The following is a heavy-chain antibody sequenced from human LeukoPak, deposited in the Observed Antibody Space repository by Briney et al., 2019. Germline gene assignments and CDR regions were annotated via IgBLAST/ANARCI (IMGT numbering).Heavy chain of an antibody. J-gene: IGHJ4*02. CDR1: AFTFSNDG. V-gene: IGHV3-23*01. D-gene: IGHD4-23*01. CDR2: ISGSGGST. CDR3: AKSGGNVKGC. Sequence: PGRSLRLSCAASAFTFSNDGMSWVRQAPGEGLEWVSAISGSGGSTYYAQSVKGRFTISRDNSKNTLYLQMNNLRAEDTAVYYCAKSGGNVKGCWGQGTLVTVSS.